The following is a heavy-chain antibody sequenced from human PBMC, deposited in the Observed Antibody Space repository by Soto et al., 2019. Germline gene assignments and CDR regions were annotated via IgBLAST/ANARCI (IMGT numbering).Heavy chain of an antibody. J-gene: IGHJ4*02. D-gene: IGHD5-12*01. CDR2: IYYSGST. V-gene: IGHV4-59*01. CDR1: GGSISSYY. Sequence: SETLSLTCTVSGGSISSYYWSWIRQPPGKGLEWIGYIYYSGSTNYNPSLKSRVTISVDTSKNQFSLKLSSVTAADTAVYYCAREGGYDVSYWGQGTLVTVSS. CDR3: AREGGYDVSY.